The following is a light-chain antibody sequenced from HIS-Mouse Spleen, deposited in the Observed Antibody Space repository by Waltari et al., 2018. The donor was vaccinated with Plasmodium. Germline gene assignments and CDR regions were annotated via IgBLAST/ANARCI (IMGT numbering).Light chain of an antibody. CDR2: EDN. CDR1: ALPKKY. CDR3: YSTDSSGNHRV. J-gene: IGLJ3*02. V-gene: IGLV3-10*01. Sequence: SYELTQPPSVSVSPGQTARITCSGDALPKKYAYWYQRKSGQAPVLVLYEDNKRPSGIPERFSVSSSGTMATLTISGAQVEDEADYYCYSTDSSGNHRVFGGGTKLTVL.